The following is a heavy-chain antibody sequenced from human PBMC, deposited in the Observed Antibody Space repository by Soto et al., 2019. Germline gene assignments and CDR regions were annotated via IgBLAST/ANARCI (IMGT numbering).Heavy chain of an antibody. Sequence: GSLRLSCAASGFTFSIYSMNWVRQAPGKGLEWVSSISSSRYYKYYADSVKGRFTISRDNAQNLLYLQMSSLRVEDTAVYYCARHVRSDGDYLSGFDPWGQGTLVTVSS. CDR3: ARHVRSDGDYLSGFDP. CDR1: GFTFSIYS. V-gene: IGHV3-21*06. CDR2: ISSSRYYK. J-gene: IGHJ5*02. D-gene: IGHD4-17*01.